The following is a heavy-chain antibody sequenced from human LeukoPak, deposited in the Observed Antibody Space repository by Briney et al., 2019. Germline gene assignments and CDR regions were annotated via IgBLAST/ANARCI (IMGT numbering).Heavy chain of an antibody. CDR3: AREYYYDSSGFDY. Sequence: ASVKVSCKASGYTFTSFGISWVRQAPGQGLEWMGWINPNSGGTNYAQKFQGRVTMTRDTSISTAYMELSRLRSDDTAVYYCAREYYYDSSGFDYWGQGTLITVSS. CDR2: INPNSGGT. V-gene: IGHV1-2*02. D-gene: IGHD3-22*01. J-gene: IGHJ4*02. CDR1: GYTFTSFG.